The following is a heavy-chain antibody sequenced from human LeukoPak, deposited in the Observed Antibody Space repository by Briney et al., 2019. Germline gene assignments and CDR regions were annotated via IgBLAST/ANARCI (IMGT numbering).Heavy chain of an antibody. Sequence: ASVKVSCKASGYTFTGYYMHWVRQAPGQGLEWMGWINPNSGGTNYAQKFQGRVTMTRDTSISTAYMELSSLRSEDTAVYYCATAPDYNWNSNFDYWGQGTLVTVSS. CDR2: INPNSGGT. D-gene: IGHD1-7*01. CDR3: ATAPDYNWNSNFDY. J-gene: IGHJ4*02. V-gene: IGHV1-2*02. CDR1: GYTFTGYY.